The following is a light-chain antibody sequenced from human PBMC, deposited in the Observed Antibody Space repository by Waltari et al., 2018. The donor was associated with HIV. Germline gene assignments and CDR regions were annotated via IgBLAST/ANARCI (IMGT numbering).Light chain of an antibody. Sequence: QSVLTQPPSVPGAPGQRVTISCTGTSSNIGAGYDVHWYQQFPGSVPRLLIYDNTSRPSGVPDRFSGSKSGTSASLAISGLQAEDEADYYCQSYDSSLKVIFGGGTKVTVL. V-gene: IGLV1-40*01. J-gene: IGLJ2*01. CDR3: QSYDSSLKVI. CDR1: SSNIGAGYD. CDR2: DNT.